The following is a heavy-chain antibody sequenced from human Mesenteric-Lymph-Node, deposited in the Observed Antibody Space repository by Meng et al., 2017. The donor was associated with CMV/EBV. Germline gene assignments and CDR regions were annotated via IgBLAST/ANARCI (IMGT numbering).Heavy chain of an antibody. CDR2: IYRGDDT. Sequence: SSAASGFTFSSKYLSWARQAPGKGLEWISVIYRGDDTYYAASVKGRFTISRDNSKNTLYLQMNSLRAEDTAVYYCARVMGGNFNFDYWGQGTLVTVSS. CDR1: GFTFSSKY. D-gene: IGHD4-23*01. CDR3: ARVMGGNFNFDY. J-gene: IGHJ4*02. V-gene: IGHV3-66*01.